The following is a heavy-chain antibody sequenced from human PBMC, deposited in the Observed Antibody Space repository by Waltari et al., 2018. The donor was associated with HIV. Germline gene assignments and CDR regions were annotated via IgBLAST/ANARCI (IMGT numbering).Heavy chain of an antibody. D-gene: IGHD1-1*01. CDR2: ITSSGYTI. CDR1: GFTFSSYN. J-gene: IGHJ4*02. Sequence: EVQLVESGGGLVQPGGSLRLSCVASGFTFSSYNMNWFRQAPGKGLEWLSYITSSGYTIYYADSVEGRFTVSRDNAKNSLYLQMNSLRAEDTAVYYCARTTHGIDFWGQGTLVTVSS. CDR3: ARTTHGIDF. V-gene: IGHV3-48*04.